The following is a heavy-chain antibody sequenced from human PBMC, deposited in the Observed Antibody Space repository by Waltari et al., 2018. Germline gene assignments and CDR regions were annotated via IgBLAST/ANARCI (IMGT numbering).Heavy chain of an antibody. J-gene: IGHJ4*02. D-gene: IGHD6-13*01. CDR2: IYYSGST. CDR3: ARGPTRAAGTESLDY. Sequence: QVQLQESGPGLVKPSETLSLTCTVSGGSISSYYWSWIRQPPGKGLEWIGYIYYSGSTNYNPSLKSRVTISVDTSKNQFSLKLSSVTAADTAVYYCARGPTRAAGTESLDYWGQGTLVTVSS. CDR1: GGSISSYY. V-gene: IGHV4-59*01.